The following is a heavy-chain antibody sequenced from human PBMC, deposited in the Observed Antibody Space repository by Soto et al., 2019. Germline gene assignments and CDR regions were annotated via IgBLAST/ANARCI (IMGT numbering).Heavy chain of an antibody. CDR1: GYTFTSYY. CDR2: INPSGAGT. J-gene: IGHJ6*03. CDR3: ARAGGGGYDPDYYYYYYMDV. D-gene: IGHD5-12*01. Sequence: GASVKVSCKASGYTFTSYYMHWVRQAPGQGLEWMGIINPSGAGTSYAQKFQGRVTMTRDTSTSTVYMELSSLRSEDTAVYYCARAGGGGYDPDYYYYYYMDVWGKGTTVPVS. V-gene: IGHV1-46*03.